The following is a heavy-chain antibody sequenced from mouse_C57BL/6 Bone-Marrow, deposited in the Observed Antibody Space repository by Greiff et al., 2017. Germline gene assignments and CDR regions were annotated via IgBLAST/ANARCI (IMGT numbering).Heavy chain of an antibody. D-gene: IGHD3-2*02. V-gene: IGHV1-59*01. CDR2: IDPSDSYT. CDR3: ARSSGYVVFYWYFDV. CDR1: GYTFTSYW. Sequence: QVHVKQPGAELVRPGTSVKLSCKASGYTFTSYWMHWVKQRPGQGLEWIGVIDPSDSYTNYNQKFKGKATLTVDTSSSTAYMQLSSLTSEDSAVYYCARSSGYVVFYWYFDVWSTGTTVTVSS. J-gene: IGHJ1*03.